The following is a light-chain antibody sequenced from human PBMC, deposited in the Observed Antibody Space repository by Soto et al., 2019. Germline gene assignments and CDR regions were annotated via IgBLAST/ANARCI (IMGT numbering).Light chain of an antibody. CDR3: GTWDSSLGAGV. V-gene: IGLV1-51*01. CDR1: SSNIGNNY. CDR2: DNN. J-gene: IGLJ2*01. Sequence: QSVLTQPPSVSAAPGQTVTISCSGSSSNIGNNYVSWYQQLPGTAPKLLIYDNNKRPSGIPDRFSDSKSGTSATLGITGLPTGDDADYYCGTWDSSLGAGVFGGGTKLTVL.